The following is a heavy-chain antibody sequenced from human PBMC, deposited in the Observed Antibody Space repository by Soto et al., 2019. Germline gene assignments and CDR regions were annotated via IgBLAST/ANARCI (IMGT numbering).Heavy chain of an antibody. CDR3: AKSFWFGEFWNWCDP. CDR2: ISGSGGST. V-gene: IGHV3-23*01. J-gene: IGHJ5*02. Sequence: GGSLRLSCAASGFTFSSYAMSWVRQAPGKGLEWVSSISGSGGSTYYADSVKGRFTISRDNSKNTLYLQMNSLRAEDTAVYYCAKSFWFGEFWNWCDPWGQGTMGTVSS. CDR1: GFTFSSYA. D-gene: IGHD3-10*01.